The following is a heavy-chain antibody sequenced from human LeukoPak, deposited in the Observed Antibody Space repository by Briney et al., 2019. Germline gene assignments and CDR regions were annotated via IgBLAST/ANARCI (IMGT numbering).Heavy chain of an antibody. V-gene: IGHV4-39*01. CDR1: GGSISSSSYS. J-gene: IGHJ4*02. D-gene: IGHD3-22*01. Sequence: SETLSLTCTVSGGSISSSSYSWGWIRQPPGKGLEWIGSIYYSGSTYYNPSLKSRVTISVDTSKNQFSLKLSSVTAADTAVYYCAIRTYYYDSSGYLFDYWGQGTLVTVSS. CDR2: IYYSGST. CDR3: AIRTYYYDSSGYLFDY.